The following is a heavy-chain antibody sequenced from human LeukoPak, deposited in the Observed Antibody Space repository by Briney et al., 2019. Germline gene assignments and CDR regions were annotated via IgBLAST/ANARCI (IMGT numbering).Heavy chain of an antibody. Sequence: SVKVSCKASGGTFSSYAISWVRQAPGQGLERMGGIIPIFGTANYAQKFQGRVTITADESTSTAYMELSSLRSEDTAVYYCARSYGRLYYYYGMDVWGKGTTVTVSS. CDR2: IIPIFGTA. V-gene: IGHV1-69*01. CDR1: GGTFSSYA. CDR3: ARSYGRLYYYYGMDV. D-gene: IGHD4-17*01. J-gene: IGHJ6*04.